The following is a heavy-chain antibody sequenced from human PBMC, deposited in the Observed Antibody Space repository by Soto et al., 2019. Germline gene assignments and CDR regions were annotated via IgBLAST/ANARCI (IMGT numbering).Heavy chain of an antibody. Sequence: ASVKVSCKASGYTFTSYGISWVRQAPGQGLEWMGWISAYNGNTNYAQKLQGRVTMTTDTSTSTAYMELRSLRSDDTAVYYCERDRVAVDGTNWFDPWGQGTLVTVSS. CDR1: GYTFTSYG. J-gene: IGHJ5*02. V-gene: IGHV1-18*01. D-gene: IGHD6-19*01. CDR3: ERDRVAVDGTNWFDP. CDR2: ISAYNGNT.